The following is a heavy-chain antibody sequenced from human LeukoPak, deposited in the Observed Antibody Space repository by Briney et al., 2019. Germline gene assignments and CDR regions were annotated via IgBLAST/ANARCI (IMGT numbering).Heavy chain of an antibody. CDR2: IIPIFGTA. V-gene: IGHV1-69*13. Sequence: SVKVSCKASGGAFSSYAISWVRHAPGQGLEWMGGIIPIFGTANYAQKFQGRVTITADESTSTAYMELSSLRSEDTAVYYCATTYYYDSSGYYLNANFDYWGQGTLVTVSS. J-gene: IGHJ4*02. D-gene: IGHD3-22*01. CDR3: ATTYYYDSSGYYLNANFDY. CDR1: GGAFSSYA.